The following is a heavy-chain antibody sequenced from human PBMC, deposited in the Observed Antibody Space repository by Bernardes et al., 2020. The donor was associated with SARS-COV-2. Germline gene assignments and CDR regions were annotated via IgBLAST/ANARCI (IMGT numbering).Heavy chain of an antibody. D-gene: IGHD4-4*01. J-gene: IGHJ6*02. CDR2: ISGSGGST. V-gene: IGHV3-23*01. Sequence: GGSLRLSCAASGFTFSSYAMSWVRQAPGKGLEWVSGISGSGGSTYYADSVKGRFTISRDNSKNTLYLQMNSLRAEDTAVYYCAKNLAYDYKEGMDVWGQGTTVTVSS. CDR1: GFTFSSYA. CDR3: AKNLAYDYKEGMDV.